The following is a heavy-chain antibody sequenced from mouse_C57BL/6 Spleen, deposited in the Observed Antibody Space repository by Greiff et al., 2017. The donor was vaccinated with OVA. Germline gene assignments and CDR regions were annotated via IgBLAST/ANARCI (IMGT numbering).Heavy chain of an antibody. CDR2: IDPETGGT. CDR1: GYTFTDYE. CDR3: SYYDYDEGDLDD. D-gene: IGHD2-4*01. J-gene: IGHJ1*03. V-gene: IGHV1-15*01. Sequence: QVQLKQSGAELVRPGASVTLSCKASGYTFTDYEMHWVKQTPVHGLEWIGAIDPETGGTAYNQKFKGKAILTADKSSSTAYMELRSLTSADSAVYDCSYYDYDEGDLDDWGTGTTVTVSS.